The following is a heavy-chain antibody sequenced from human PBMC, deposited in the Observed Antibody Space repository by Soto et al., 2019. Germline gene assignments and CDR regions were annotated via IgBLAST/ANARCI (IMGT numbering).Heavy chain of an antibody. V-gene: IGHV5-10-1*01. Sequence: PGESLKISCKGSGYSFTSYWISWVRQMPGKGLEWMGRIDPSDSYSNYSPSFQGHVTISADKSISTAHLQWSSPKASDTAMYYCARDVAVACHDNFDCWGQGTLVTVSS. D-gene: IGHD6-19*01. J-gene: IGHJ4*02. CDR1: GYSFTSYW. CDR3: ARDVAVACHDNFDC. CDR2: IDPSDSYS.